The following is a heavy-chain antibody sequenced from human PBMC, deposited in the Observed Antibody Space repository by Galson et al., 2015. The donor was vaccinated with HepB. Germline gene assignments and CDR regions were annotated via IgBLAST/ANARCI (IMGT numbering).Heavy chain of an antibody. V-gene: IGHV4-31*03. CDR2: IYYSGST. D-gene: IGHD1/OR15-1a*01. J-gene: IGHJ3*02. CDR1: GGSISSGGYY. Sequence: TLSLTCTVSGGSISSGGYYWSWIRQHPGKGLEWIGYIYYSGSTYYNPSLKSRVTISVDTSKNQFSLKLSSVTAADTAVYYCARVRGGARTTPRYAFDIWGQGTMVTVSS. CDR3: ARVRGGARTTPRYAFDI.